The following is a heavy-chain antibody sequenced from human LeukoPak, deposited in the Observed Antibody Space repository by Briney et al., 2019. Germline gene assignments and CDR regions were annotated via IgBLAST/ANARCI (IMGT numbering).Heavy chain of an antibody. CDR1: GGAITTYY. Sequence: PSETLSLTCTVSGGAITTYYCNWVRQPPGERLEWIGYVYTSGSTNFNPSLRSRVTISLDTSKNQSSLKLTSVTAVDTAVYYCARGAPSLYYYYMDIWGKGTTVTVSS. D-gene: IGHD3-10*01. CDR2: VYTSGST. J-gene: IGHJ6*03. CDR3: ARGAPSLYYYYMDI. V-gene: IGHV4-4*09.